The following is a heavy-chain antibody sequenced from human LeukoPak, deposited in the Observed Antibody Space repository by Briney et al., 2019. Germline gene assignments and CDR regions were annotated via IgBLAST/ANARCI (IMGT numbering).Heavy chain of an antibody. CDR2: INPNSGGT. D-gene: IGHD6-6*01. J-gene: IGHJ4*02. CDR3: ARVRYSSSHPSDY. CDR1: GYTFTGYN. V-gene: IGHV1-2*02. Sequence: ASVKVSCKASGYTFTGYNMHWVRQAPGQGLEWMGWINPNSGGTNYAQKFQGRVTMTRDTSISTAYMELSRLRSDDTAVYYCARVRYSSSHPSDYWGQGTLVTASS.